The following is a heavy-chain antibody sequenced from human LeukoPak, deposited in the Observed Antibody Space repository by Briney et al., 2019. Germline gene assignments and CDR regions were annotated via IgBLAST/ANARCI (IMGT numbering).Heavy chain of an antibody. Sequence: GGSLRLSCAASGFTFSSYAMSWVRQAPGKGLEWVSAISGSGGSTYYADSVKGRFTISRDNSKNTLYLQMNSLRAEDTAVYYCTRDQRKYCIRTTCFVFDIWGQGTVVSVSS. V-gene: IGHV3-23*01. J-gene: IGHJ3*02. CDR2: ISGSGGST. CDR3: TRDQRKYCIRTTCFVFDI. CDR1: GFTFSSYA. D-gene: IGHD2-2*01.